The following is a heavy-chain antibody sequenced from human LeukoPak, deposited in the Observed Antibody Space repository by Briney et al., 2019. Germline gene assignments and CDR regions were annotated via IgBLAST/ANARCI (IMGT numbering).Heavy chain of an antibody. V-gene: IGHV3-7*04. CDR2: IKQDGSEK. CDR1: GVTFRNYG. J-gene: IGHJ6*02. CDR3: ARDPYRNSGMDV. D-gene: IGHD1-14*01. Sequence: GGSLRLSCAASGVTFRNYGMNWVGQARGKGREWVATIKQDGSEKTYLASVKGPFPITRDNAKNSLCLQMSRLRAEATAVYYCARDPYRNSGMDVWGQGTTVTVSS.